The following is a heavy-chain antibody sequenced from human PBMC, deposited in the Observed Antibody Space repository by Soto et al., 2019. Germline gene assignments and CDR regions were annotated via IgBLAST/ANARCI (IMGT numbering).Heavy chain of an antibody. CDR2: ISAYNGNT. Sequence: GASVKVSCKASGYTFTSYGISWVRQAPGQGLEWMGWISAYNGNTNYAQKLQGRVTMTTDTSTSTAYMELRSLRSDDTAVYYCARRIYYYDSSGYSSYYFDYWGQGTLVTVSS. J-gene: IGHJ4*02. D-gene: IGHD3-22*01. CDR1: GYTFTSYG. CDR3: ARRIYYYDSSGYSSYYFDY. V-gene: IGHV1-18*01.